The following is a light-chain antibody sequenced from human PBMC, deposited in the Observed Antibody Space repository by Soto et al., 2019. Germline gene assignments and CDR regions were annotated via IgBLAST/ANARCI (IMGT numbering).Light chain of an antibody. CDR3: SSYTRSSTYV. V-gene: IGLV2-14*01. J-gene: IGLJ1*01. CDR1: SSDVGAYNY. CDR2: DVS. Sequence: QSALTQPASVSGSPGQSVTISCAGTSSDVGAYNYVSWFQQHPGKAPKLIIYDVSDRPSGASNRFSGSKSGNTASLTISGLQAEDEADYYCSSYTRSSTYVFGTGTKLTVL.